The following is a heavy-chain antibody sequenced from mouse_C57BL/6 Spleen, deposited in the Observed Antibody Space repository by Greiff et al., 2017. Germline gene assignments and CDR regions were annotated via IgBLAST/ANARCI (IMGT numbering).Heavy chain of an antibody. CDR3: ARSGSKNFDV. Sequence: LQQPGAELVMPGASVKLSCKASGYTFTSYWMHWVKQRPGQGLEWIGEIDPSDSYTNYNQKFKGKSTLTVDKSSSTAYMQLSSLTSEDSAVYYCARSGSKNFDVWGTGTTVTVSS. CDR2: IDPSDSYT. J-gene: IGHJ1*03. CDR1: GYTFTSYW. V-gene: IGHV1-69*01. D-gene: IGHD1-1*01.